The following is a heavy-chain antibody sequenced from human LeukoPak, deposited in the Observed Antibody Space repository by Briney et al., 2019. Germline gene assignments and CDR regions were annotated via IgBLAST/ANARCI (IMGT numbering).Heavy chain of an antibody. CDR2: ISGSGDAT. CDR1: GFMFSHHT. D-gene: IGHD2-21*01. Sequence: SGGSLRLSCAASGFMFSHHTMAWVRQAQGKGLEWVSSISGSGDATRYADSLMGRFSISRDNSKNTVSLQMNSLRAEDTAVYFCAKSDCGSDGCKLLNYWGQGTLVTASS. J-gene: IGHJ4*02. CDR3: AKSDCGSDGCKLLNY. V-gene: IGHV3-23*01.